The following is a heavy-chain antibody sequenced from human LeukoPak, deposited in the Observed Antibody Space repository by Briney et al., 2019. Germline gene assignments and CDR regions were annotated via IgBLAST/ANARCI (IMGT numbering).Heavy chain of an antibody. CDR1: GFTFSSYA. D-gene: IGHD5-12*01. J-gene: IGHJ6*02. V-gene: IGHV3-30*04. CDR3: AKDRVAAINAFGYGMDV. CDR2: ISYDGSNK. Sequence: GGSLRLSCAASGFTFSSYAMHWVRQAPGKGLEWVAVISYDGSNKYYADSVKGRFTISRDNSKNTLYLQMNSLRAEDTAVYYCAKDRVAAINAFGYGMDVWGQGTTVTVSS.